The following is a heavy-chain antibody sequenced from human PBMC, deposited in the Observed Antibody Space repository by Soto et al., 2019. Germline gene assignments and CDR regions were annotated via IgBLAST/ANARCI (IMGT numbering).Heavy chain of an antibody. CDR2: ISGSGGST. CDR1: GFTFSSYA. CDR3: AKYESRDLILWFGTGAVQGFDP. Sequence: PGGSLRLSCAASGFTFSSYAMSWVRQAPGKGLEWVSAISGSGGSTYYADSVKGRFTISRDNSKNTLYLQMNSLRAEDTAVYYCAKYESRDLILWFGTGAVQGFDPWGQGTLVTVSS. D-gene: IGHD3-10*01. J-gene: IGHJ5*02. V-gene: IGHV3-23*01.